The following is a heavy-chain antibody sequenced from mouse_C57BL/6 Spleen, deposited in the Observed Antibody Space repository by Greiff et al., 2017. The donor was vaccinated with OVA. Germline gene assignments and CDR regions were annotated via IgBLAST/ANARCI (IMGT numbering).Heavy chain of an antibody. V-gene: IGHV2-6-1*01. CDR1: GFSLTSYG. CDR3: ARQGSSGYDAWFAY. CDR2: IWSDGST. J-gene: IGHJ3*01. Sequence: QVQLKESGPGLVAPSQSLSITCTVSGFSLTSYGVHWVRQPPGKGLEWLVVIWSDGSTTYNSALKSRLSISKDNSKSQVFLKMNSRQTDDTAMYYCARQGSSGYDAWFAYWGQGTLVTVSA. D-gene: IGHD3-2*02.